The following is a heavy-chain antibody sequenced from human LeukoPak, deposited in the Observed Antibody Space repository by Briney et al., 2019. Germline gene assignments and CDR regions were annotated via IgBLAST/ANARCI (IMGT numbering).Heavy chain of an antibody. Sequence: PGGSLRLSCAVSGFTFSSYGMHWVRQAPGKGLEWVAFIRYDGSNKYYADSVKGRFTISRDNSKNTLYLQMNSLRAEDTAVYYCARDPNNSYCSSTSCYYWYFDLWGRGTLVTVSS. V-gene: IGHV3-30*02. D-gene: IGHD2-2*01. J-gene: IGHJ2*01. CDR3: ARDPNNSYCSSTSCYYWYFDL. CDR2: IRYDGSNK. CDR1: GFTFSSYG.